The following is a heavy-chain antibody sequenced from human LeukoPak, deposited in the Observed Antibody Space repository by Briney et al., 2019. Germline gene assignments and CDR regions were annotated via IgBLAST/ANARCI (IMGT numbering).Heavy chain of an antibody. V-gene: IGHV3-21*01. CDR2: TTSSISHI. CDR3: ARVMMGATVTTFHYYCMDV. CDR1: GFTFSHYS. Sequence: GGSLRLSCAACGFTFSHYSIDWVRQAPGKGLERVASTTSSISHIYYADSVKGRFTISRDNAKNEVYLQMNSLRAEDTAIYYCARVMMGATVTTFHYYCMDVWGVGTTVTVSS. J-gene: IGHJ6*03. D-gene: IGHD4-11*01.